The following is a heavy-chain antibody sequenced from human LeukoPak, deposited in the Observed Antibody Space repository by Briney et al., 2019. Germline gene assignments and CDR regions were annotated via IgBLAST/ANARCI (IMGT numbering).Heavy chain of an antibody. Sequence: QPGGSLRLSCVASGFPFSSYWMTWVRQAPGKGLEWVVNIKQDGSRKSYVDSVKGRFTISRDNAKNSLYLQMNSLRAEDTAIYYCTRVGYIDEGIDYWGQGTLVTVSS. CDR3: TRVGYIDEGIDY. CDR1: GFPFSSYW. J-gene: IGHJ4*02. D-gene: IGHD5-24*01. CDR2: IKQDGSRK. V-gene: IGHV3-7*04.